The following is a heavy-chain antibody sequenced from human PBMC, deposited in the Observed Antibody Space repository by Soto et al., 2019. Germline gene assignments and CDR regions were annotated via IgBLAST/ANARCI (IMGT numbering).Heavy chain of an antibody. V-gene: IGHV4-4*07. Sequence: SETLSLTCTVSGVSTSDYYWSWIRQPAGKGLEWIGHVHGGGSTNYNPPLDSRVTMSADTSKNQFSLTLRSVTAADTAVYYCARDRYGWYPGFDLDVWGQGTTVTVSS. J-gene: IGHJ6*02. D-gene: IGHD6-19*01. CDR2: VHGGGST. CDR1: GVSTSDYY. CDR3: ARDRYGWYPGFDLDV.